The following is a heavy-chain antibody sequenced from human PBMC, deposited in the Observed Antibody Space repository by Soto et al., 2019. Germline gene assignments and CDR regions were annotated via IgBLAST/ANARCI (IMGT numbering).Heavy chain of an antibody. D-gene: IGHD1-1*01. Sequence: QVTLKESGPVLVKPTETLTLTCTVSGFSLSTARMGVSWIRQPPGKALEWLAHIFSNDEKSYSTSLKSRLTIAKDTAKSQVVLTMTNRDPVDTATYYCARIRRERWLQLYYLDYWGQGTLVTVSS. CDR2: IFSNDEK. V-gene: IGHV2-26*01. CDR1: GFSLSTARMG. J-gene: IGHJ4*02. CDR3: ARIRRERWLQLYYLDY.